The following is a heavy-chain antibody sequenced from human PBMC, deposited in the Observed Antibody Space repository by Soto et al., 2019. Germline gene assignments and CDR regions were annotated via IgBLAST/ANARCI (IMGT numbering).Heavy chain of an antibody. J-gene: IGHJ4*02. D-gene: IGHD2-21*02. CDR1: GYTFTSYA. CDR3: ARSIVMVTAADY. CDR2: INAANGNT. Sequence: QVQLVQSGAEVKKPGASVKVSCKASGYTFTSYAMHWVRQAPGQRLEWMGWINAANGNTKYSQKFQGRVTITRDTSASTAYMELSSLRSEDTAVYYCARSIVMVTAADYWGQGTLVTVSS. V-gene: IGHV1-3*01.